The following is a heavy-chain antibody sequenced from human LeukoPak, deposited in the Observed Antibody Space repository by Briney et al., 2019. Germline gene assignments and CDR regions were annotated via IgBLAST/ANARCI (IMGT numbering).Heavy chain of an antibody. Sequence: GGSLRLSCAASGFTFSSYTMSWVRQAPGKGLEWVSAMSGSGGSTYYADSVKGRFTISRDNSKNTLYLQMNSLRAEDTAVYYCAKDSSSWYRRGWFDPWGQGTLVTVSS. D-gene: IGHD6-13*01. CDR3: AKDSSSWYRRGWFDP. V-gene: IGHV3-23*01. J-gene: IGHJ5*02. CDR1: GFTFSSYT. CDR2: MSGSGGST.